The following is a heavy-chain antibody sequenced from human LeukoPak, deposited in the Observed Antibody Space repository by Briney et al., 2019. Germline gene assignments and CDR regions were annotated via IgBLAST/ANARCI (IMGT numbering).Heavy chain of an antibody. CDR1: GYTLTELS. D-gene: IGHD6-6*01. Sequence: ASVKVSCKVSGYTLTELSMHWVRQAPGKGLEWMGGFDPEDGETIYAQKFQGRVTMTEDTSTDTAYMELSSLRSEDTAVYYCPTGLGIAARQYFGYWGQGTLVTVSS. CDR3: PTGLGIAARQYFGY. CDR2: FDPEDGET. J-gene: IGHJ4*02. V-gene: IGHV1-24*01.